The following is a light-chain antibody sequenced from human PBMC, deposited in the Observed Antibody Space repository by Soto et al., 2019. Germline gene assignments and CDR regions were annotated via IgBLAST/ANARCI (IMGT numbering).Light chain of an antibody. J-gene: IGKJ5*01. Sequence: DIQLTQSPSFLSASVGDRVTITCRASQDISTYLAWYQQEPGKAPKLLIYAASNLQGGVPSRFSGSGSGTEFTLTISSLQPEDFATYYCQQLNTYPITFGQGTRLEIK. V-gene: IGKV1-9*01. CDR2: AAS. CDR3: QQLNTYPIT. CDR1: QDISTY.